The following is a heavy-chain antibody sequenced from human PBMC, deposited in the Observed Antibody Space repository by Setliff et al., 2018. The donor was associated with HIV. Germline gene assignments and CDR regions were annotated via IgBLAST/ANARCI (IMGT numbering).Heavy chain of an antibody. D-gene: IGHD5-18*01. J-gene: IGHJ4*02. CDR2: ISYDGSNK. CDR3: ARAGYSYGYYFDY. CDR1: GFTFSSYA. Sequence: GGSLTLSCAASGFTFSSYARRWGRQSPGKGLEWVAVISYDGSNKYYADSVYGRFTISRDNSKNTMYLQMNSLRAEDPAEYYCARAGYSYGYYFDYWGQGTLVTVSS. V-gene: IGHV3-30*04.